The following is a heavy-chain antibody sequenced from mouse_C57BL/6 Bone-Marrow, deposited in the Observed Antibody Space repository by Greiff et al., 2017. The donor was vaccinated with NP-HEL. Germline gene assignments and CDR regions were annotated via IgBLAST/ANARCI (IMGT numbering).Heavy chain of an antibody. CDR1: GYTFTSYW. CDR2: INPSNGGT. D-gene: IGHD2-2*01. J-gene: IGHJ4*01. V-gene: IGHV1-53*01. CDR3: ARSSTMVTPLPSMDY. Sequence: QVQLQQPGTELVKPGASVKLSCKASGYTFTSYWMHWVKQRPGQGLEWIGNINPSNGGTNYNEKFKSKATLTVDKSSSTAYMQLSSLTSEDSVVYYCARSSTMVTPLPSMDYWGQGTSVTVSS.